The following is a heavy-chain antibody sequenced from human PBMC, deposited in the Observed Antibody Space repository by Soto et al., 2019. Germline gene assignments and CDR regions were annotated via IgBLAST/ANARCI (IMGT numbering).Heavy chain of an antibody. V-gene: IGHV1-8*02. J-gene: IGHJ4*02. D-gene: IGHD1-26*01. CDR1: GYTFTSYA. CDR3: AREISGSYRFDY. CDR2: MNPNSGNT. Sequence: ASVKVSCKASGYTFTSYAMHWVRQAPGQRLEWMGWMNPNSGNTGYAQKFQGRVTMTRNTSISTAYIELSSLRSEDTAVYYCAREISGSYRFDYWGQGTLVTVSS.